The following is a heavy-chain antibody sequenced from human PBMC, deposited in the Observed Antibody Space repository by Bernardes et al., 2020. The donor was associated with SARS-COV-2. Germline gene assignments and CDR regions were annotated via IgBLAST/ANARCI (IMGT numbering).Heavy chain of an antibody. D-gene: IGHD3-10*01. CDR3: ARGAPFRWFGELLYSHYYGMDV. Sequence: KYNPSLKSRVTIPVETSKNQFSLKLSSVTAAETAVYYCARGAPFRWFGELLYSHYYGMDVWGQGTTVTVSS. J-gene: IGHJ6*02. V-gene: IGHV4-34*01.